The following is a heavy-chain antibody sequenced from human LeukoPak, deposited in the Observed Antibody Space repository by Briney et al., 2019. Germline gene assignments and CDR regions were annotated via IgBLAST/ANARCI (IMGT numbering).Heavy chain of an antibody. CDR3: ARTRRQWLVFDY. D-gene: IGHD6-19*01. Sequence: SETLSLTCTVSGGSISSYYWSWIRLPPGKGLEWIGYIYYSGSTNYNPSLKSRVTISVDTSKNQFSLKLSSVTAADTAVYYCARTRRQWLVFDYWGQGTLVTVSS. J-gene: IGHJ4*02. V-gene: IGHV4-59*01. CDR2: IYYSGST. CDR1: GGSISSYY.